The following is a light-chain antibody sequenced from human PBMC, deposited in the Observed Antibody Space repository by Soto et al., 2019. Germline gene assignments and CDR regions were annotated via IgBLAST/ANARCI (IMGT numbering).Light chain of an antibody. Sequence: EIVLTQSPGTLSSSPGERATLSSRASRSIDTRYFAWYQHKPGQAPRLLIYATSSRATGIPDRFGGSGSGTDFTLTINRLEPEDFAVYYCQQYFALSWTFGQGTKVDIK. J-gene: IGKJ1*01. CDR2: ATS. CDR1: RSIDTRY. CDR3: QQYFALSWT. V-gene: IGKV3-20*01.